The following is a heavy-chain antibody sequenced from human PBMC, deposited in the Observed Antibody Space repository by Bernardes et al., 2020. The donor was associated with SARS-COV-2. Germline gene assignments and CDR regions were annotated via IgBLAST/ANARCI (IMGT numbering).Heavy chain of an antibody. J-gene: IGHJ6*03. CDR3: AREAYQLLSAYYYYMDV. D-gene: IGHD2-2*01. Sequence: GGSLRLSCAASGFTFSSYAMHWVRQAPGKGLEYVSAISSNGGSTYYANSVKGRFTISRDNSKNTLYLQMGSLRAEDMAVYYCAREAYQLLSAYYYYMDVWGKGTTVTVSS. CDR1: GFTFSSYA. V-gene: IGHV3-64*01. CDR2: ISSNGGST.